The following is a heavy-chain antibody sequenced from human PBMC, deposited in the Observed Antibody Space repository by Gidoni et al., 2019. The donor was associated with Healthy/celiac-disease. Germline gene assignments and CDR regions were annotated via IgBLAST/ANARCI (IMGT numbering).Heavy chain of an antibody. Sequence: EVQLVQSGAEVNTPGESLKISCKGSGYSFTSYWIGWVRQMPGKGLEWMGIIYPGDSDTRYSPSFQGQVTISADKSISTAYLQWSSLKASDTAMYYCARRRAAVAGTSSRVYFDYWGQGTLVTVSS. V-gene: IGHV5-51*03. D-gene: IGHD6-19*01. CDR1: GYSFTSYW. CDR2: IYPGDSDT. J-gene: IGHJ4*02. CDR3: ARRRAAVAGTSSRVYFDY.